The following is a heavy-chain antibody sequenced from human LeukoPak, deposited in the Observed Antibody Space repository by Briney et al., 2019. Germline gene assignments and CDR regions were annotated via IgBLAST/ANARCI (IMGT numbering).Heavy chain of an antibody. CDR3: ARGGQPPG. CDR1: GYTFTGSY. D-gene: IGHD5-12*01. Sequence: ASVKVSCKASGYTFTGSYIHWVRQAPGQGLEWMGRLSTNNGATNYAQKFQGRATMTRDTSITTAYMELTRLTSDDTAVYCCARGGQPPGWGQGTLVTVSS. V-gene: IGHV1-2*06. J-gene: IGHJ4*02. CDR2: LSTNNGAT.